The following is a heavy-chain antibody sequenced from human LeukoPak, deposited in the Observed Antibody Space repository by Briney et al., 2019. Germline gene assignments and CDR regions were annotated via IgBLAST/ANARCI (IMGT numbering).Heavy chain of an antibody. J-gene: IGHJ4*02. CDR3: ARDQGSLTRSWYTGY. CDR2: INPYSGDT. D-gene: IGHD6-13*01. CDR1: GYTFTGYH. Sequence: ASVKVSCKASGYTFTGYHIHWMRQAPGQGLEWMGRINPYSGDTNFARKFQGRVTMTRDTSITTAYMDLSSLTPDDTAVYFCARDQGSLTRSWYTGYWGQGTQVTVSS. V-gene: IGHV1-2*06.